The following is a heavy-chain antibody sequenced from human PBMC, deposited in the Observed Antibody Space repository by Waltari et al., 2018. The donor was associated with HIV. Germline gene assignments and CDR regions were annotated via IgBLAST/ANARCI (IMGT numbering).Heavy chain of an antibody. CDR1: GFTFGSCW. D-gene: IGHD2-2*01. Sequence: EVQLVESGGGLVQPGGSLGLSGAASGFTFGSCWMSWVPQAPGKGLEWVANIKQDGSEKYYVDSVKGRFTISRDNAKNSLYLQMNSLRAEDTAVYYCARDYSSTSCYYFDYWGQGTLVTVSS. CDR2: IKQDGSEK. J-gene: IGHJ4*02. V-gene: IGHV3-7*01. CDR3: ARDYSSTSCYYFDY.